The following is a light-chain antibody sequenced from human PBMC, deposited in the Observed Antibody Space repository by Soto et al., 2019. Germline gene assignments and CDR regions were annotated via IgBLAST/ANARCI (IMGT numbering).Light chain of an antibody. Sequence: QSALTQPASVSGSPGQSITIACTGTSSDVGGYNYVSWYQQHPGKAPKLLIYEVSNRPSGVSNRFSGSKSGKTASLTISGLQAEDEADYYWKSYTSGSTLVVFGGGTKLTVL. V-gene: IGLV2-14*01. CDR1: SSDVGGYNY. J-gene: IGLJ2*01. CDR3: KSYTSGSTLVV. CDR2: EVS.